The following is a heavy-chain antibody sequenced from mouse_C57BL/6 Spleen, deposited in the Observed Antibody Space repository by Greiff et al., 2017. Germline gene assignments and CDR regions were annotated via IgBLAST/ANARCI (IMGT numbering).Heavy chain of an antibody. Sequence: QVQLKQPGAELVKPGASVKLSCKASGYTFTSYWMHWVKQRPGQGLEWIGMIHPNSGSTNYNEKFKSKATLTVDKSSSTASMQLSSLTSEDSAVYYCARWWTWFAYWGQGTLVTVSA. CDR1: GYTFTSYW. J-gene: IGHJ3*01. CDR3: ARWWTWFAY. CDR2: IHPNSGST. D-gene: IGHD1-1*02. V-gene: IGHV1-64*01.